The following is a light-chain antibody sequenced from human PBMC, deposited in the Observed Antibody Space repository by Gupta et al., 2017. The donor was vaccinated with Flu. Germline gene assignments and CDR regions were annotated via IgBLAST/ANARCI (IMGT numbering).Light chain of an antibody. CDR3: HQDYSYPRT. V-gene: IGKV1-8*01. J-gene: IGKJ1*01. Sequence: AIRMTQSPSSFSASTGDRVTITCRASQGISSYLAWYQQKPGKAPKLLIYAASTLQSGVPSRFSGSGSGTDFTLTISCLQSEDFATYYCHQDYSYPRTFGQGTKVEIK. CDR2: AAS. CDR1: QGISSY.